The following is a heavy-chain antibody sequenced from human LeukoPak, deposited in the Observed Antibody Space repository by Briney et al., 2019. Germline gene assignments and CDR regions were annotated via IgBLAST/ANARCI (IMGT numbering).Heavy chain of an antibody. Sequence: TGGSLRLSCAASGFTVSSNYMSWVRQAQAKGLEWVSVIYSGGGTYYADSVKGRFTISRDNSKNTMYLQMNSLRGEDTGVYYCVKEVYYYDSSGHSFDYWGQGTLVTVSS. V-gene: IGHV3-66*01. CDR1: GFTVSSNY. CDR2: IYSGGGT. CDR3: VKEVYYYDSSGHSFDY. J-gene: IGHJ4*02. D-gene: IGHD3-22*01.